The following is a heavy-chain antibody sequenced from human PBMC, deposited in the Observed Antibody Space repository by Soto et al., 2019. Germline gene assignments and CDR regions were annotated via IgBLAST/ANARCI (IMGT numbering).Heavy chain of an antibody. J-gene: IGHJ1*01. D-gene: IGHD6-13*01. CDR2: ISSSSSYI. CDR1: GFTFSSYS. CDR3: ASGIAAEFQH. V-gene: IGHV3-21*01. Sequence: GGSLRLSCAASGFTFSSYSMNWVRQAPGKGREWVSSISSSSSYIYYADSVKGRFTISRDNAKNSLYLQMNSLRAEDTAVYYCASGIAAEFQHWGQGTLVTVSS.